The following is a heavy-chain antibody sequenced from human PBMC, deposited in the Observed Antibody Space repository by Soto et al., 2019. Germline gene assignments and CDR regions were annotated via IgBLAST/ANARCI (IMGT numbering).Heavy chain of an antibody. CDR2: IYYSGST. Sequence: QVQLQESGPGLVKPSETLSLTCTVSGGSISSYYWSWIRQPPGKGLEWIGYIYYSGSTNYNPSLKSRVTISVDTSKNQFSRKLSSVTAADTAVYYCAGRVPMDVWGQGTTVTVSS. J-gene: IGHJ6*02. CDR3: AGRVPMDV. V-gene: IGHV4-59*08. CDR1: GGSISSYY.